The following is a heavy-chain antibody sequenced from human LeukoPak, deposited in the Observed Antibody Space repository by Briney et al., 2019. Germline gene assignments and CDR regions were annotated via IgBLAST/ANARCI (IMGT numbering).Heavy chain of an antibody. J-gene: IGHJ4*02. V-gene: IGHV1-18*01. D-gene: IGHD6-13*01. Sequence: GASVKVSCKASGYTFTSYVISWVRQAPGQGLEWLGWISAYNGNTNYAQKLQGRVTMTTDTSTSTAYMELRSLRSDDTAVYYCARDPLIIAAAGTSDYWGQGTLVTVSS. CDR1: GYTFTSYV. CDR2: ISAYNGNT. CDR3: ARDPLIIAAAGTSDY.